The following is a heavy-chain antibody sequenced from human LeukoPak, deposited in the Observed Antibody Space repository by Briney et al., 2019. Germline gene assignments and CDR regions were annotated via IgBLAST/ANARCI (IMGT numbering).Heavy chain of an antibody. D-gene: IGHD1-26*01. Sequence: GASVKVSCKASGYIFTNHAMHWVRQAPGQRLEWMGWINAGNGNTKYSRKFQGRVTITRDTSASTAYMELSSLRSEDTAVYYCARGWYGGSYYVPFDYWGQGTLVTVSS. CDR1: GYIFTNHA. V-gene: IGHV1-3*01. CDR3: ARGWYGGSYYVPFDY. J-gene: IGHJ4*02. CDR2: INAGNGNT.